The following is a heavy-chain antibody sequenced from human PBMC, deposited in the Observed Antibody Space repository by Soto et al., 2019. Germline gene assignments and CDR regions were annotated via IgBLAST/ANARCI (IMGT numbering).Heavy chain of an antibody. Sequence: VQLVESGGGLVKPGGSLSLSCAASGFTFSDYYMTWIRQAPGKGLEWVSYISSSGNSIYYADSVRGRFTVSRDNAKNSLFLQMNSLRAEDTAVYYCARRAAAGRSFDYWGLGTLVTVSS. D-gene: IGHD6-13*01. CDR1: GFTFSDYY. V-gene: IGHV3-11*01. CDR3: ARRAAAGRSFDY. CDR2: ISSSGNSI. J-gene: IGHJ4*02.